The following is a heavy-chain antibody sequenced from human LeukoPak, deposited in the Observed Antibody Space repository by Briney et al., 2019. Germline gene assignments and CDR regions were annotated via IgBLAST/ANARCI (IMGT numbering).Heavy chain of an antibody. CDR3: ARDGPGTDDYGDY. CDR2: IWYDGSNK. J-gene: IGHJ4*02. V-gene: IGHV3-33*01. D-gene: IGHD1-14*01. Sequence: GGSLRLSCAASGFTFSSYGMHWVRQAPGKGLEWVAVIWYDGSNKYYADSVKGRFTISRDNSKNTPYLQMNSLRAEDTAVYYCARDGPGTDDYGDYWGQGTLVTVSS. CDR1: GFTFSSYG.